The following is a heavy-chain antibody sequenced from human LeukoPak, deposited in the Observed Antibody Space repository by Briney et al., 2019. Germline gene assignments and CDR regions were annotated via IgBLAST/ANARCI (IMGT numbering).Heavy chain of an antibody. D-gene: IGHD3-9*01. CDR1: GVTCSSYV. CDR3: ARESRDILTRYSLWA. V-gene: IGHV1-69*04. CDR2: IIPILGIA. Sequence: SVKVSCKASGVTCSSYVISCGRRPPGQGLEWMGRIIPILGIANYAQKFQGRVTITADKSTSTAYMELSSLRSEDTAVYYGARESRDILTRYSLWACGQGTLVTVSS. J-gene: IGHJ5*02.